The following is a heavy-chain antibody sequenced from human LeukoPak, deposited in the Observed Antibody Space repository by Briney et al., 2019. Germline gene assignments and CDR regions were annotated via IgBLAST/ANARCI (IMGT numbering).Heavy chain of an antibody. CDR3: AKDDGGEYHLFDS. V-gene: IGHV3-23*01. Sequence: GGSLRLSWAASGFTFSSYAMSWVRQAPGKGLEWVSAISGSGGSTYYADSVKGRFTISRDNSKNTLYLQMNSLRAEDTAVYYCAKDDGGEYHLFDSWGQGTLVTVSS. J-gene: IGHJ4*02. CDR1: GFTFSSYA. CDR2: ISGSGGST. D-gene: IGHD3-16*01.